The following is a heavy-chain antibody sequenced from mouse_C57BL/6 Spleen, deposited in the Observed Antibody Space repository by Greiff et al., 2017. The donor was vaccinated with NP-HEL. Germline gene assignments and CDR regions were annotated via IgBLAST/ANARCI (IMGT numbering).Heavy chain of an antibody. CDR1: GYAFSSYW. J-gene: IGHJ4*01. V-gene: IGHV1-80*01. CDR2: IYPGDGDT. D-gene: IGHD2-14*01. Sequence: QVQLQQSGAELVKPGASVKISCKASGYAFSSYWMNWVKQRPGKGLEWIGQIYPGDGDTNYNGKFKGKATLTADKSSSTAYMQLSSLTSEDSAVYFCARPRLPIGYYAMDYWGQGTSVTVSS. CDR3: ARPRLPIGYYAMDY.